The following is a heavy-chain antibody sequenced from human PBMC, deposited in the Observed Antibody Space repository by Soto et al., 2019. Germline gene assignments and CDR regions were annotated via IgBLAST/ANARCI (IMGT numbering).Heavy chain of an antibody. J-gene: IGHJ4*02. CDR3: ARESLHYYDSSGPRLDY. Sequence: ASVKVSCKASGYTFTSYYMHWVRQAPGQGFEWMGIINPSGGSTSYAQKSQGRVTMTRDTSTSTVYMELSSLRSEDTAVYYCARESLHYYDSSGPRLDYWGQGTLVTVSS. D-gene: IGHD3-22*01. CDR2: INPSGGST. CDR1: GYTFTSYY. V-gene: IGHV1-46*01.